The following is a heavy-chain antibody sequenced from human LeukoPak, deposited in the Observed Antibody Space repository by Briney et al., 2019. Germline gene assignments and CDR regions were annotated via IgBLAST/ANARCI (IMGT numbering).Heavy chain of an antibody. CDR1: GFTVSDNY. V-gene: IGHV3-23*01. D-gene: IGHD3-16*01. CDR2: ISGSGGST. Sequence: GGSLRLSCAASGFTVSDNYMTWVRQAPGKGLEWVSVISGSGGSTYYADSVKGRFTISRDNSKNTLYLQMDSLRAEDTAVYYCAKDRFEGLPPYYFDYWGQGTLVTVSS. J-gene: IGHJ4*02. CDR3: AKDRFEGLPPYYFDY.